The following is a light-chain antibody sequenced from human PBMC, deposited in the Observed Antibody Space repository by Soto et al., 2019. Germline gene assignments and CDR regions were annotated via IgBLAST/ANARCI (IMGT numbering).Light chain of an antibody. CDR2: AAS. CDR3: QQANSFLGIT. CDR1: QDISRW. J-gene: IGKJ3*01. Sequence: DIQMTQSPSSVSASVGDRVTITCRASQDISRWLAWFQQKPGKAPKLLIHAASSLQSGVPSRFSGSGSGTDFTITISSLQPEDFATYYCQQANSFLGITFGPGTKVDIK. V-gene: IGKV1-12*01.